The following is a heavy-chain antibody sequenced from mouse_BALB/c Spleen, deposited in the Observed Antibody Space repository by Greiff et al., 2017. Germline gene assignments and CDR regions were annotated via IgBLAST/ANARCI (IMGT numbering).Heavy chain of an antibody. CDR1: GFTFSSFG. J-gene: IGHJ3*01. D-gene: IGHD2-14*01. Sequence: EVMLVESGGGLVQPGGSRKLSCAASGFTFSSFGMHWVRQVPEKGLEWVAYISSGSSTIYYADTVKGRFTISRDNPKNTLFLQMTSLRSEDTAMYYCARTYYRYDLAWFAYWGQGTLVTVSA. CDR2: ISSGSSTI. CDR3: ARTYYRYDLAWFAY. V-gene: IGHV5-17*02.